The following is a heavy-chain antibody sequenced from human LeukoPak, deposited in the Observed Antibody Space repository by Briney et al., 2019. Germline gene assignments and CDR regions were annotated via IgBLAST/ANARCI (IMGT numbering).Heavy chain of an antibody. CDR2: IYQSGST. Sequence: PSETLSLTCAVSGYSISSGYYWGWIRQPPGKGLEWIGSIYQSGSTYYNPSLKSRVTISVDTSKNQFSLKLSSVTAADTAVYYCAIRTTTVTVEIDYWGQGTLVTVSS. D-gene: IGHD4-17*01. CDR1: GYSISSGYY. CDR3: AIRTTTVTVEIDY. V-gene: IGHV4-38-2*01. J-gene: IGHJ4*02.